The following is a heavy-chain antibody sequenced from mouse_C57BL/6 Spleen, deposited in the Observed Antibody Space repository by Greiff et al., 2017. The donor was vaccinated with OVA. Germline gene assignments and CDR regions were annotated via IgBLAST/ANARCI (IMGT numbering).Heavy chain of an antibody. CDR3: ARWHYGSSYRAMDY. Sequence: QVQLQQSGAELVKPGASVKISCKASGYAFSSYWMNWVKQRPGKGLEWIGQIYPGDGDTNYNGKFKGKATLTADKSSSTAYMQLSSLTSEDSAVYFCARWHYGSSYRAMDYWGQGTSVTVSS. J-gene: IGHJ4*01. CDR2: IYPGDGDT. CDR1: GYAFSSYW. V-gene: IGHV1-80*01. D-gene: IGHD1-1*01.